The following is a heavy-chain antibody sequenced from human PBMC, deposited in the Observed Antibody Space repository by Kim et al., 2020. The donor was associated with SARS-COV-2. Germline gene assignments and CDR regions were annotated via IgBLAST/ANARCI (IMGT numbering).Heavy chain of an antibody. J-gene: IGHJ4*02. CDR2: ISAYNGNT. D-gene: IGHD3-22*01. CDR3: ARASGVWYYDSSGYYDY. CDR1: GYTFTSYG. Sequence: ASVKVSCKASGYTFTSYGISWVRQAPGQGLEWMGWISAYNGNTNYAQKLQGRVTMTTDTSTSTAYMELRSLRSDDTAVYYCARASGVWYYDSSGYYDYWGQGTLVTVSS. V-gene: IGHV1-18*01.